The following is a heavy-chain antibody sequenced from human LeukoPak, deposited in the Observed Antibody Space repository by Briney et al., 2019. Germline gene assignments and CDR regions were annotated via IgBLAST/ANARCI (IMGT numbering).Heavy chain of an antibody. Sequence: GGSLRLSCAASGFTFNDYAMHWVRQDPGKRLEWVSLISWDGNDAYYADSVKGRFTISRDYSKNSLYLQMNSLRPEDTAFYYCAKDRGHSGYDRYYFDYWGQGTLVTVSS. V-gene: IGHV3-43D*03. CDR3: AKDRGHSGYDRYYFDY. J-gene: IGHJ4*02. CDR1: GFTFNDYA. D-gene: IGHD5-12*01. CDR2: ISWDGNDA.